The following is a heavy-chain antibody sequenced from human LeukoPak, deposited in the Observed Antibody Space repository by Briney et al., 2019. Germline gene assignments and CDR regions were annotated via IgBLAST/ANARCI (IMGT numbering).Heavy chain of an antibody. CDR3: ATRRSGNYFATFDY. J-gene: IGHJ4*02. Sequence: GGSLRLSCEASGFTFINYAMNWVRQAPEKGLEWVSTVSGPGTTTYYADSVKGRFTVPRDNSKNTVFLQMDSLRAEGTAVYYCATRRSGNYFATFDYWGQGILVTVSS. V-gene: IGHV3-23*01. CDR1: GFTFINYA. D-gene: IGHD3-22*01. CDR2: VSGPGTTT.